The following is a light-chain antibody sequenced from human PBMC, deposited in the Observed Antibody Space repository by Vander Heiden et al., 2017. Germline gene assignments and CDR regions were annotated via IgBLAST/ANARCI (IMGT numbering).Light chain of an antibody. CDR1: SSDVGNDNY. Sequence: QSALTHPASVSGSPGQPITISCAGTSSDVGNDNYVSWYQQHPGKAPKLVIYDVTNRPSGVSNRFSGAKSGNTASLTISGLQPEDEADYYCSSYTTSSTQVFGTGTKVTVL. V-gene: IGLV2-14*03. CDR3: SSYTTSSTQV. J-gene: IGLJ1*01. CDR2: DVT.